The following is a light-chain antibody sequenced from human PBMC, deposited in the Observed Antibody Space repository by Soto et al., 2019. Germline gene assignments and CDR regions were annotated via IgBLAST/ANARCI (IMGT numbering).Light chain of an antibody. CDR2: DVS. Sequence: QSALTQPASVSGSPGQSITISCTGTSSDVGGYNYVSWYQQHPGKAPKLMIYDVSNRPSGVSNRFSGSKSGNTAALTISGLQAEYAADYYCSSYTSSSTLVVFGGGTKLTVL. V-gene: IGLV2-14*01. CDR3: SSYTSSSTLVV. CDR1: SSDVGGYNY. J-gene: IGLJ2*01.